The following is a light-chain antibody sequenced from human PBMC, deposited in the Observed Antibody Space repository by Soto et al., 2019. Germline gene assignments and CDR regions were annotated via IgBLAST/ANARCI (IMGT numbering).Light chain of an antibody. CDR3: SSYAGSNNYV. CDR1: SGDVGGYNY. CDR2: EVS. Sequence: QSALTQPPSASGSPGQSVTISCTETSGDVGGYNYVSWYQQHPGKAPKLMIFEVSERPSGVPDRFSASKSGNTASLTVSGLQAEDEADYYCSSYAGSNNYVFGTGTKVTVL. J-gene: IGLJ1*01. V-gene: IGLV2-8*01.